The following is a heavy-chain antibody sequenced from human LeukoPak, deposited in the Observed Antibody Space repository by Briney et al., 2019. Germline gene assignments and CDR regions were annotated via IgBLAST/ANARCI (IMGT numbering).Heavy chain of an antibody. CDR1: GFTFNTYA. D-gene: IGHD6-19*01. CDR3: ARGSSGWGFDY. V-gene: IGHV3-30*02. Sequence: PGGSLRLSCAASGFTFNTYAMHWVRQAPGKGLAWVAFIRSDGTNKYYEDSVKGRFTISRDNSKNTVHLQMNSLRAEDTAVYYCARGSSGWGFDYWGQGTLVTVSS. CDR2: IRSDGTNK. J-gene: IGHJ4*02.